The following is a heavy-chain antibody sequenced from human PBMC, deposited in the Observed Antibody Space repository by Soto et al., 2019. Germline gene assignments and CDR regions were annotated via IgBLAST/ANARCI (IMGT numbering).Heavy chain of an antibody. V-gene: IGHV3-53*01. Sequence: EVQLVESGGGLIQPGGSLRLSCAVSGFTVSNNYMSWVRQAPGKGLEGVSVIYSGGYTAYGDSVKGRFTISRDNSKNTPFPQRTCPGAAAPALYLWRTPPGGGGYWGQGTLVTVSS. CDR2: IYSGGYT. CDR3: RTPPGGGGY. J-gene: IGHJ4*02. CDR1: GFTVSNNY. D-gene: IGHD3-10*01.